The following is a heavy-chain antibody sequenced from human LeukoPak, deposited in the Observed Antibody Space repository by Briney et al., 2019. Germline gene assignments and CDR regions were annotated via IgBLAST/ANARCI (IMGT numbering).Heavy chain of an antibody. CDR3: ASVYDSSGYYPF. V-gene: IGHV4-59*12. CDR2: IYYSGST. D-gene: IGHD3-22*01. Sequence: SETLSRTSTGSRVSITTFYWSWMRHPPGQELKWIGYIYYSGSTNYNPSLKSRVTISVDTSKNQFSLKLSSVTAADTAVYYCASVYDSSGYYPFWGPGTLVTVSS. J-gene: IGHJ4*02. CDR1: RVSITTFY.